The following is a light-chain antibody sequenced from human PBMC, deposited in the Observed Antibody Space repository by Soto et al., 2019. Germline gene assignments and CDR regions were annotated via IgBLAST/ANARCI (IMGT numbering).Light chain of an antibody. CDR1: SSDVGGYNY. CDR3: SSYTTSNTRQIV. J-gene: IGLJ1*01. CDR2: DVS. Sequence: QSALTQPASVSGSPGQSITISCTGTSSDVGGYNYVSWYQQHPGKAPNFMIYDVSNRPSGVSNRSSGYKSGNTASLTISGLQAEDDADYYCSSYTTSNTRQIVFGTGTKVTVL. V-gene: IGLV2-14*01.